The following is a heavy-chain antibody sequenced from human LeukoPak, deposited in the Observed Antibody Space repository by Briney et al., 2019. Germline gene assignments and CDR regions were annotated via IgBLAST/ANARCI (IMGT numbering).Heavy chain of an antibody. CDR1: GFTFSSFA. J-gene: IGHJ4*02. Sequence: GGSLRLSCAASGFTFSSFAMSWVRQAPGKGLEWVSTVTGSGGSTYYADSVKGRFTISRDNSKNTLYLQMNSLRAEDTAIYYCAKAAYYYASGSYYNLYYFDYWGQGTLVTVSS. CDR3: AKAAYYYASGSYYNLYYFDY. CDR2: VTGSGGST. D-gene: IGHD3-10*01. V-gene: IGHV3-23*01.